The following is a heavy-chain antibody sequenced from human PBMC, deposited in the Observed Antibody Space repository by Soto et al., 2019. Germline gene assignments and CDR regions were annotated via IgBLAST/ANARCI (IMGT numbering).Heavy chain of an antibody. J-gene: IGHJ5*02. Sequence: GGSLRLSCVASGLTFTTYWMTWVRKAPGKGLEWVANIKQDGSEKYYVDSVKGLFTISKDDAENSLSLQMNMLRAEDTAVYYCTSYRAKFDTWGQGTPVTVSS. CDR1: GLTFTTYW. V-gene: IGHV3-7*01. CDR3: TSYRAKFDT. CDR2: IKQDGSEK.